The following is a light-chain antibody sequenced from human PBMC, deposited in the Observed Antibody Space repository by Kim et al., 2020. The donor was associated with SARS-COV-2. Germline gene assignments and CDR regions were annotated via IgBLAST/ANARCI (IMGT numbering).Light chain of an antibody. CDR1: QSVSSSY. CDR2: GAS. CDR3: QQYGSSPRT. Sequence: EIVLTQSPGTLSLSPGERATLSCRASQSVSSSYLDWCQQKPGQAPRLLIHGASSRATGIPDRFSGSGSGTDFSLTISRLEPEDFAVYYCQQYGSSPRTFGKGTKLEI. V-gene: IGKV3-20*01. J-gene: IGKJ2*01.